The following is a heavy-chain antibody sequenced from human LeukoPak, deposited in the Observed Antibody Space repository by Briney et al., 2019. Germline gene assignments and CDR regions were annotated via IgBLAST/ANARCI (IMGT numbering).Heavy chain of an antibody. CDR1: GYRFNAYW. J-gene: IGHJ3*01. Sequence: GESLKISCKGSGYRFNAYWIAWVRQMPGKGLEWMGIIYLDDSDTRYSPSFQGQVTISADKSVRTAYLQWSSLKASDNAMYYCARPNITSYYDSRGYDAFDVWGQGTMVTVSS. CDR3: ARPNITSYYDSRGYDAFDV. D-gene: IGHD3-22*01. CDR2: IYLDDSDT. V-gene: IGHV5-51*01.